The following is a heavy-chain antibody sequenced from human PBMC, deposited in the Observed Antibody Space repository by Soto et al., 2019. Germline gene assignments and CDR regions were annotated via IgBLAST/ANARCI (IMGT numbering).Heavy chain of an antibody. V-gene: IGHV3-30*03. CDR3: ATGVRGSYWSGVEY. Sequence: QVQLVESGGGVVQPGRSLRLSCAASGFTFSSYGMHWVRQAPGKGLEWVAVISYDGSNKYYADSVKGRFTLSRDNSKNTLYRQVYGLRAGDTAVYYCATGVRGSYWSGVEYWGQGTLVTVSA. D-gene: IGHD2-15*01. J-gene: IGHJ4*02. CDR1: GFTFSSYG. CDR2: ISYDGSNK.